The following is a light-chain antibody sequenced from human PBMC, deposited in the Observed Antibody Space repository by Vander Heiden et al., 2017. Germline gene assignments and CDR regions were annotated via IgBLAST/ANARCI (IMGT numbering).Light chain of an antibody. V-gene: IGLV4-69*01. J-gene: IGLJ2*01. CDR1: SGHSSYA. CDR2: LNSDGSH. Sequence: QLVLTQSPSASASLGASVTLTCTLSSGHSSYAIAWHQQQPEKGPRYLMKLNSDGSHSKGDGIPDRFSGSSSGAERYPTISSLQAEDEADYYCQTWGTGIWVFGGGTKLTVL. CDR3: QTWGTGIWV.